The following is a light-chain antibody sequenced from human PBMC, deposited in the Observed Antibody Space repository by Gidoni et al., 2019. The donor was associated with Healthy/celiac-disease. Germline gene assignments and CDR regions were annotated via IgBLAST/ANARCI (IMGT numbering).Light chain of an antibody. Sequence: DIVMTQSPDSLAVSRGERATINCKSSQSVLYSSNNKNYLAWYQQKPGQPPKLLIYWASTRESGVPDRFSGSGSVTDFTLTISSLQAEDVAVYYCQQYYSTPPLTFGGGTKVEIK. CDR1: QSVLYSSNNKNY. CDR2: WAS. CDR3: QQYYSTPPLT. V-gene: IGKV4-1*01. J-gene: IGKJ4*01.